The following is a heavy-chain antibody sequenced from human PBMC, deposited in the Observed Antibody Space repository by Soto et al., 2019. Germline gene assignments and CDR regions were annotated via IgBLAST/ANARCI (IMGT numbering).Heavy chain of an antibody. J-gene: IGHJ4*02. D-gene: IGHD1-26*01. CDR2: ISGSSTTI. V-gene: IGHV3-11*01. Sequence: QVQLVESGGGLVKPGGSLRLSCAASGFIFSDYYMSWIRQTPGKGLEWVSYISGSSTTIQYTDSVKGRFTISRDNAKNSLYLQLNSLRAEDTAVYYCVRGEALLGYWGQGTLVTVSS. CDR3: VRGEALLGY. CDR1: GFIFSDYY.